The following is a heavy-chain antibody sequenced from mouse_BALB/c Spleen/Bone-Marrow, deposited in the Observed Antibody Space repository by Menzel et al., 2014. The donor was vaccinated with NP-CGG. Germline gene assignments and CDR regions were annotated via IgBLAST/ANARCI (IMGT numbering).Heavy chain of an antibody. D-gene: IGHD2-1*01. CDR1: GFNIKDTC. J-gene: IGHJ1*01. CDR2: IDPANGNT. V-gene: IGHV14-3*02. Sequence: EVKLMESGAELVKPGASVKLSCTASGFNIKDTCMNWVKQRPEQGLEWIGRIDPANGNTKYDPKFQGKATITADTSSNTAYLQRSSLTSEDTDVYYCARGYYGNYAWYFDVGGAGTTVTVSS. CDR3: ARGYYGNYAWYFDV.